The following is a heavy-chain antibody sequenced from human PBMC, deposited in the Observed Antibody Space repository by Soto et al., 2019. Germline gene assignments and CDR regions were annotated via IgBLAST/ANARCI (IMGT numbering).Heavy chain of an antibody. CDR1: GFTFSNNA. CDR2: IWYDGSNE. V-gene: IGHV3-33*01. D-gene: IGHD6-19*01. J-gene: IGHJ6*02. CDR3: ARDRGGTDSGGMDV. Sequence: QVQLVESGGGVVQRGRSLRLSCAASGFTFSNNAMHWVRQAPGKGLEWVSLIWYDGSNEYYAESVKGRFTISRDNSRNTLYLQMNSLRADDTAVYYCARDRGGTDSGGMDVWGQGATVTVSS.